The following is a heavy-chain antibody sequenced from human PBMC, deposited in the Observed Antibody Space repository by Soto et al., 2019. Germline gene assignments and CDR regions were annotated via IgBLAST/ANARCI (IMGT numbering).Heavy chain of an antibody. CDR3: ARVEVVYYYDSSGKGAFDI. Sequence: ASVNVSCKSSGYTFTSYYINWVRQATGQGLEWMGWMNPNSGNTGYAQKFQGRVTMTRNTSISTAYMELSSLRSEDTAVYYCARVEVVYYYDSSGKGAFDIWGQGTMVTVSS. CDR2: MNPNSGNT. D-gene: IGHD3-22*01. CDR1: GYTFTSYY. J-gene: IGHJ3*02. V-gene: IGHV1-8*01.